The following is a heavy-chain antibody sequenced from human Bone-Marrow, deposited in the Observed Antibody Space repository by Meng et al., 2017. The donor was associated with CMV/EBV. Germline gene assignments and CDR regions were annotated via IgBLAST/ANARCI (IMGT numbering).Heavy chain of an antibody. CDR2: ISYDGSNK. V-gene: IGHV3-30*18. CDR3: AKETYNYRMEV. Sequence: GGSLRLSCAASGFTFSSYAMHWVRQAPGKGLEWVAVISYDGSNKYYADSVKGRFTISRDNSKNTLYLQMNSLRAEDTAGYYCAKETYNYRMEVWGQGTTVTVSS. J-gene: IGHJ6*02. CDR1: GFTFSSYA.